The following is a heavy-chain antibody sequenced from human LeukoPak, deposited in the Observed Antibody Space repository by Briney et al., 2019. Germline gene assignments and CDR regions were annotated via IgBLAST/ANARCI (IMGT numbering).Heavy chain of an antibody. Sequence: TSETPSLTCTVSGGSISSSSYYWGWIRQPPGKGLEWIGSIYYSGSTYYNPSLKSRVTISVDTSKNQFSLKLSSVTAADTAVYYCARQVYSSGWYSGYWYFDLWGRGTLVTVSS. CDR3: ARQVYSSGWYSGYWYFDL. V-gene: IGHV4-39*01. CDR2: IYYSGST. CDR1: GGSISSSSYY. J-gene: IGHJ2*01. D-gene: IGHD6-19*01.